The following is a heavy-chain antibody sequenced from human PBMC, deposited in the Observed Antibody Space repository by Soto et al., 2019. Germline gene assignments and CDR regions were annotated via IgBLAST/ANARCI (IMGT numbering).Heavy chain of an antibody. CDR1: GGTFSSYA. CDR3: ARVYQGSGYENRHYGYYYGMDV. Sequence: ASVKVSCKASGGTFSSYAISWVRQAPVQGLEWMGGIIPIFGTANYAQKFQGRVTITADESTSTAYMELSSLRSEDTAVYYCARVYQGSGYENRHYGYYYGMDVWGQGTTVTVSS. CDR2: IIPIFGTA. D-gene: IGHD5-12*01. J-gene: IGHJ6*02. V-gene: IGHV1-69*13.